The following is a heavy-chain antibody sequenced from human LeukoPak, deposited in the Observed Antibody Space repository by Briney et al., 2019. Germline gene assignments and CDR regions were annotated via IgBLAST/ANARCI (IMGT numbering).Heavy chain of an antibody. CDR3: AKGNSGYYSHFDY. Sequence: PGGSLRLSCEASGFTFSSYGMNWVRQAPGKGLEWVAIISNDGVNKYYPDSVKGRFTISRDNSRNTLYLQMNGLRTEDTAVYYCAKGNSGYYSHFDYWGQGTLVTVSS. CDR2: ISNDGVNK. V-gene: IGHV3-30*18. J-gene: IGHJ4*02. D-gene: IGHD3-22*01. CDR1: GFTFSSYG.